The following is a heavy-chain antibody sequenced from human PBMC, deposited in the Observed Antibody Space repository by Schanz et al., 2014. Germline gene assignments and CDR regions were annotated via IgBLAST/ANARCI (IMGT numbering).Heavy chain of an antibody. CDR1: EFTFSTDA. V-gene: IGHV3-23*01. CDR3: ARIGGSVFDY. Sequence: EVHLLESGGGLVQPGGSLRLSCAASEFTFSTDAMSWVRQAPGKGLEWVSAISGSGGSTYYADSVKGRFTISRDNSKNTLYLQMNSLRAEDTAVYYCARIGGSVFDYWAQGTLVTVSS. CDR2: ISGSGGST. D-gene: IGHD3-10*01. J-gene: IGHJ4*02.